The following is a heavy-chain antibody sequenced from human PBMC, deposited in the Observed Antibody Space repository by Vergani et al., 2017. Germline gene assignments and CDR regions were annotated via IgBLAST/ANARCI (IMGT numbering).Heavy chain of an antibody. CDR2: IWYDGSKK. CDR3: ARDGDXWSAYFSSTNWFDP. V-gene: IGHV3-33*01. CDR1: GFTFSTYG. Sequence: QVQLVESGGGVVQPGRSLRLSCAASGFTFSTYGMHWVRQAPGKGLEWVAVIWYDGSKKYYGDSVKGRFTISRDNSKNTLYLQMNSLSAEDTAVYYCARDGDXWSAYFSSTNWFDPWGQGTLVTVSS. D-gene: IGHD3-3*01. J-gene: IGHJ5*02.